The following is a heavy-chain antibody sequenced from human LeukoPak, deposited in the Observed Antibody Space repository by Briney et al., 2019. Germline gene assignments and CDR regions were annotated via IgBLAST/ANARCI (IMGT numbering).Heavy chain of an antibody. V-gene: IGHV4-59*01. CDR1: GGSISNYY. CDR3: ARGWAGGAFDI. J-gene: IGHJ3*02. CDR2: IYDSGST. D-gene: IGHD6-19*01. Sequence: SETLSLTCTVSGGSISNYYWSWIRQPPGKGLEWIGYIYDSGSTNYNPSLKSRDTMSVDTSKNQFSLKLSSVTAADTAVYYCARGWAGGAFDIWGQGTMVTVSS.